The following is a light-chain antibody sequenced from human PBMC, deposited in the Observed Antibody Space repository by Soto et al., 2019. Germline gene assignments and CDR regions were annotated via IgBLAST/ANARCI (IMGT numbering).Light chain of an antibody. CDR3: QHYNTYSPT. CDR1: QSISSW. J-gene: IGKJ1*01. V-gene: IGKV1-5*01. CDR2: DAS. Sequence: DIQMTQSPSTLSASVVDRVTITCRASQSISSWVAWYQQKPGKAPNLLIYDASSLESGVPSRFSGSQSGTEFTLTISSLQPDDLATYYCQHYNTYSPTCGQGTKGDIK.